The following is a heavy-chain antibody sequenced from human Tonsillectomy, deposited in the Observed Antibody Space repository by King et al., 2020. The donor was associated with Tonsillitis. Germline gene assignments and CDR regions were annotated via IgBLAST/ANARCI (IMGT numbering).Heavy chain of an antibody. CDR3: ARANRGASFDY. V-gene: IGHV3-7*04. Sequence: VQLVESGGGLVQPGGTLRLSCAASGFTFSGYWMSWVRQAPGKGLEGVALWKHDTDEKNFVDSVRGRFTNSRDNTKNSLYLQMTSLRAEDTAVYYCARANRGASFDYWGQGTLVTVSS. CDR1: GFTFSGYW. CDR2: WKHDTDEK. J-gene: IGHJ4*02. D-gene: IGHD2/OR15-2a*01.